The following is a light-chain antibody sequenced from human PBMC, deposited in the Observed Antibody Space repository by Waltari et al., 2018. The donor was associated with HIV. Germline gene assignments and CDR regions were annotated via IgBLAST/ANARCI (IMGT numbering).Light chain of an antibody. Sequence: QSALTQPASVSGSPGQSITLSCPGTSSDVGGYNYVSWYQQHPGQAPTFMIYEVSNRPSGVSKRFSGSKSGNTASLTISGLQAEDEADYYCSSYTSTSTGVFGTGTKVTVL. V-gene: IGLV2-14*01. CDR2: EVS. CDR1: SSDVGGYNY. J-gene: IGLJ1*01. CDR3: SSYTSTSTGV.